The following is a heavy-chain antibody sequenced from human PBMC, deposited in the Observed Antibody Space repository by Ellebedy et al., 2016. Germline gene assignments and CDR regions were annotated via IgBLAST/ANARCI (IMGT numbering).Heavy chain of an antibody. CDR3: ARGSGVVVPAAIYYYYAMDV. D-gene: IGHD2-2*01. V-gene: IGHV3-7*01. CDR2: INQNGRVK. J-gene: IGHJ6*02. CDR1: GFTFSSYS. Sequence: GGSLRLSXAASGFTFSSYSMNWVRQAPGKGLEWVANINQNGRVKQYLGSVRGRFAISRDNAKNSLYLQMNSLRAEDTAVYYCARGSGVVVPAAIYYYYAMDVWGQGTTVTVSS.